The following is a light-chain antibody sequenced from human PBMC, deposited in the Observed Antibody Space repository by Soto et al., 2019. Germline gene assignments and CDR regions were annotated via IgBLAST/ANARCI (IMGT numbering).Light chain of an antibody. CDR1: QDISSY. J-gene: IGKJ1*01. CDR2: AAS. V-gene: IGKV1-9*01. CDR3: QQANSYSEA. Sequence: IQLTQSPSSLSASVGDRVTITCRASQDISSYLAWYQQRPGKAPKLLISAASTLQSGVPSRFSGSGSGTDFTLTISSLQPEDFATYYCQQANSYSEAFGQGTKVDIK.